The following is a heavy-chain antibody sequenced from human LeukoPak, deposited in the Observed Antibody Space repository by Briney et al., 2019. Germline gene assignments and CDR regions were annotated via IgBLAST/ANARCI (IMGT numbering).Heavy chain of an antibody. CDR3: ARDPPHLCSSTSCFGDY. CDR2: ISAYNGNT. J-gene: IGHJ4*02. Sequence: ASVKVSCKASGYTFTSYAMHWVRQAPGQSLEWMGWISAYNGNTNYAQKIQGRVTMTTDTSTNTAYMELRSLRSDDTAVYYCARDPPHLCSSTSCFGDYWGQGTLVTVSS. V-gene: IGHV1-18*01. CDR1: GYTFTSYA. D-gene: IGHD2-2*01.